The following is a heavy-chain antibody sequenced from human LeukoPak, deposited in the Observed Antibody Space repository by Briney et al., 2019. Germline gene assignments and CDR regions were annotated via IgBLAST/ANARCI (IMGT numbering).Heavy chain of an antibody. D-gene: IGHD6-13*01. Sequence: SETLSLTCTVSGYSISSGYYWGWIRQPPGKGLEWIGSIYHSGSTYYNPYLKSRVTISVDTSKNHFSLKLSSVTAADTAVYYCARAYSSSWYFLDYWGQGTLVTVSS. CDR1: GYSISSGYY. J-gene: IGHJ4*02. V-gene: IGHV4-38-2*02. CDR3: ARAYSSSWYFLDY. CDR2: IYHSGST.